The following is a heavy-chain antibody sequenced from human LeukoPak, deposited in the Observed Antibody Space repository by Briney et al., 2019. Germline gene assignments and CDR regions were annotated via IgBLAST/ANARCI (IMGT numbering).Heavy chain of an antibody. CDR2: ISGSSSYI. J-gene: IGHJ4*02. Sequence: GGSLRLSCAASGFTFSSYSMNWVRQAPGKGLEWVSSISGSSSYIYYADSLKGRFTISRDNAKNSLYLQMNSLRAEDTAVYYCAAPGVPAATYYFDYWGQGTLVTVSS. CDR1: GFTFSSYS. V-gene: IGHV3-21*01. CDR3: AAPGVPAATYYFDY. D-gene: IGHD2-2*01.